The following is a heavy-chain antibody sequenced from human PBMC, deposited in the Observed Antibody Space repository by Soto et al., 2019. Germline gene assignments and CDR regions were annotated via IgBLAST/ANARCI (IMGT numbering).Heavy chain of an antibody. D-gene: IGHD4-4*01. CDR2: ISGYNGNT. Sequence: QVQLVQSGTEVKKPGASVKVSCTASGYTFRSYGISWVRQAPGQGLEWMGWISGYNGNTHYSQKFQGKVTMTTDTSTSTAYMELGNLRSDDTAVYYCAKADSNYAGRFSYYYMDVWGTGTMVTVSS. CDR3: AKADSNYAGRFSYYYMDV. CDR1: GYTFRSYG. J-gene: IGHJ6*03. V-gene: IGHV1-18*01.